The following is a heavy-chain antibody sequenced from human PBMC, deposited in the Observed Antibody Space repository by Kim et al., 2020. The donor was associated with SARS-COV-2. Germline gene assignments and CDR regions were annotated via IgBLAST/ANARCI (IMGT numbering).Heavy chain of an antibody. D-gene: IGHD3-9*01. CDR3: TTKRKGFDWLQRGSYYFCMDV. CDR2: IKSKTDGGTT. J-gene: IGHJ6*03. V-gene: IGHV3-15*01. CDR1: GFTFSNAW. Sequence: GGSLRLSCAASGFTFSNAWMSWVRQAPGKGLEWVGRIKSKTDGGTTDYAAPLRGRFTISRDDSKNTLFLQMNSLKTEDTAVYYCTTKRKGFDWLQRGSYYFCMDVWGKETTVTVSS.